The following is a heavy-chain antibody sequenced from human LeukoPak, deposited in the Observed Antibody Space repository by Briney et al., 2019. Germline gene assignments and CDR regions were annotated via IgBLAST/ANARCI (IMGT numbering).Heavy chain of an antibody. J-gene: IGHJ4*02. V-gene: IGHV3-33*01. CDR2: IWYDGSKK. D-gene: IGHD6-19*01. Sequence: GRSLRLSCAASGFTFSSYGMHWVRQAPGKGLEWVAVIWYDGSKKHYADSVKDRFTISRDNSKNTLYLQMNSLRAEDTAVYYCAREESSSGWFSHDYWGQGTLVTVSS. CDR1: GFTFSSYG. CDR3: AREESSSGWFSHDY.